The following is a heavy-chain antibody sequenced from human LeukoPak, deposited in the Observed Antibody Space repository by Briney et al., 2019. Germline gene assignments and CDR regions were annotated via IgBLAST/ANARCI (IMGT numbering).Heavy chain of an antibody. CDR3: AKDRTMIVVVILFDY. D-gene: IGHD3-22*01. J-gene: IGHJ4*02. Sequence: GGSLRLSCAASGFTFSSYAMSWVRQAPGKGLEWVSAISGSGGSTYYADSVKGRFTISRDNSKNTLYLQMNSLRAEDTAVYYCAKDRTMIVVVILFDYWGQGTLVAVSS. V-gene: IGHV3-23*01. CDR2: ISGSGGST. CDR1: GFTFSSYA.